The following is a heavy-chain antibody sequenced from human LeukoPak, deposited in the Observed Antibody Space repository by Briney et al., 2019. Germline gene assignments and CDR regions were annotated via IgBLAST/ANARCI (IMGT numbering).Heavy chain of an antibody. J-gene: IGHJ3*02. D-gene: IGHD2-2*01. V-gene: IGHV1-2*04. CDR3: ARGDRIVVVPAAMDAFDI. Sequence: GASVKVSCKASGYTFTGYYMHWVRQAPGQGLEWMGWINPNSGGTSYAQKFQGWVTMTRDTSISTAYMELSRLRSDDTAVYYCARGDRIVVVPAAMDAFDIWGQGTMVTVSS. CDR1: GYTFTGYY. CDR2: INPNSGGT.